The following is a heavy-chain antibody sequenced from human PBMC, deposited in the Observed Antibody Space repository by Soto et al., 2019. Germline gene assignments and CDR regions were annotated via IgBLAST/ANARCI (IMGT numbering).Heavy chain of an antibody. J-gene: IGHJ6*02. CDR2: INAGNGNT. CDR1: GYTFTSYA. V-gene: IGHV1-3*01. D-gene: IGHD2-8*01. Sequence: GASVKVSCKASGYTFTSYAMHWVRQAPGQRLEWMGWINAGNGNTKYSQKFQGRVTITRDTSASTAYMELSSLRSEDTAVYYCARDQGTINYYYYHGMDVWGQGTTVTVSS. CDR3: ARDQGTINYYYYHGMDV.